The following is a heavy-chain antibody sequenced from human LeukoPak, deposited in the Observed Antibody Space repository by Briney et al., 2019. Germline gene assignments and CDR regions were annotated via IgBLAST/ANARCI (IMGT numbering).Heavy chain of an antibody. V-gene: IGHV5-51*01. CDR2: IYPGDSDT. J-gene: IGHJ4*02. D-gene: IGHD4-17*01. CDR1: GYSFTSYW. Sequence: GESLKISCKGSGYSFTSYWIGWVRQMPGKGLEWMGIIYPGDSDTRYSPSFQGQVTISADKSISTAYMELSRLRSDDTAVYYCAREGAEGDYGMGGYWGQGTLVTVSS. CDR3: AREGAEGDYGMGGY.